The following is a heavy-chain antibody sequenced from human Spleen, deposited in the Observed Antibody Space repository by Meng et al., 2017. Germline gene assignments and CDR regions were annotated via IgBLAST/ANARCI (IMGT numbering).Heavy chain of an antibody. V-gene: IGHV3-33*01. Sequence: GGSLRLSCVASGFTFNRYAMHWVRQAPGQGLEWLAPIWFDGSKDYYVDSVKGRFIIFRDNSKNTVYLQMNSLRAEDTAVCYCARDDYGTLDYWGQGTLVTVSS. D-gene: IGHD4/OR15-4a*01. CDR2: IWFDGSKD. CDR3: ARDDYGTLDY. CDR1: GFTFNRYA. J-gene: IGHJ4*02.